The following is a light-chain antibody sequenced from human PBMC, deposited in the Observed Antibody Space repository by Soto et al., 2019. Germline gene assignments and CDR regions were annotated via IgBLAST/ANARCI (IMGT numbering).Light chain of an antibody. CDR1: SSDVGGYNY. Sequence: QSALTQPASVSGSPGQSITISCTGTSSDVGGYNYVSWYQQHPGKAPKLMIYDVSNRPSGVSNRFSGSKSGNTASLTISGLQAEHEADYYCSSYTSSSTPFLFGTGTKVTVL. CDR2: DVS. CDR3: SSYTSSSTPFL. J-gene: IGLJ1*01. V-gene: IGLV2-14*01.